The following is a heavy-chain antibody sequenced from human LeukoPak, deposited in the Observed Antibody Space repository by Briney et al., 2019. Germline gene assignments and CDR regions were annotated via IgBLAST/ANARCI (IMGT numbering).Heavy chain of an antibody. J-gene: IGHJ4*02. CDR2: ISDSGTNT. D-gene: IGHD1-26*01. Sequence: GGSLRLSCAASGFTFSSYAVSWVRQAPGKGLEWLSVISDSGTNTYYADSVKGRVTISRDNSKNTLYLQMNSLRAEDTAVYYCAKDRVGATAMGALHYWGQGTLVTVSS. V-gene: IGHV3-23*01. CDR1: GFTFSSYA. CDR3: AKDRVGATAMGALHY.